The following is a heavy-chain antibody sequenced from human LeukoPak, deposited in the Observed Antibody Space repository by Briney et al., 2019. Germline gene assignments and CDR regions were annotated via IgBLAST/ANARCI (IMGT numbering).Heavy chain of an antibody. J-gene: IGHJ5*02. CDR3: AKPYSGTILTGWFDP. CDR1: GFTFSSYA. V-gene: IGHV3-23*01. D-gene: IGHD3-9*01. Sequence: GGSLRLSCAAPGFTFSSYAMTWVRQAPGKGLEWVSIISGSGGSTSYADSVKGRFTISRDNSKNTLYLQMNSLRAEDTALYYCAKPYSGTILTGWFDPWGQGTLVTVSS. CDR2: ISGSGGST.